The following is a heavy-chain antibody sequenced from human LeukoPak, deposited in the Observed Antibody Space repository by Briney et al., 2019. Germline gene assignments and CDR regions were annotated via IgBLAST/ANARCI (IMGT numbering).Heavy chain of an antibody. V-gene: IGHV1-46*01. CDR2: INPSGGST. CDR3: ARDVDTAMPEGYFDY. D-gene: IGHD5-18*01. CDR1: GCTFTSYY. Sequence: ASVKVSCKASGCTFTSYYMHWVRQAPGQGLEWMGIINPSGGSTSYAQKFQGRVTMTRDTSTSTVYMGLSSLRSEDTAVYYCARDVDTAMPEGYFDYWGQGTLVTVSS. J-gene: IGHJ4*02.